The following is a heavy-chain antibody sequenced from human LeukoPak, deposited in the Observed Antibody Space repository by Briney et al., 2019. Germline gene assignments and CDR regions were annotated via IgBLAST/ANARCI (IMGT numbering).Heavy chain of an antibody. V-gene: IGHV4-4*07. D-gene: IGHD5-12*01. CDR2: IYTSGST. J-gene: IGHJ6*02. CDR1: GGSISSYY. CDR3: ARGGYSGYVKKQFLYYYGMDV. Sequence: SETLSLTCTVSGGSISSYYWSWIRQPPGKGLEWIGRIYTSGSTNYNPSLKSRVTMSVDTSKNQFSLKLSSVTAADTAVYYCARGGYSGYVKKQFLYYYGMDVWGQGTTVTVSS.